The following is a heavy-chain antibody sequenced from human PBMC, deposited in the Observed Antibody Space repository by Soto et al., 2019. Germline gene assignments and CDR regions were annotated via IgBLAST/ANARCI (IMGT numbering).Heavy chain of an antibody. CDR2: ISYDGSNK. D-gene: IGHD2-2*01. CDR1: GFTFSSYG. Sequence: GGSLRLSCAASGFTFSSYGMHWVRQAPGKGLEWVAVISYDGSNKYYADSVKGRFTISRDNSKNTLYLQMNSLRAEDTAVYYCAKVLDCSSTSCYDYFDYWGQGTLVTVSS. V-gene: IGHV3-30*18. J-gene: IGHJ4*02. CDR3: AKVLDCSSTSCYDYFDY.